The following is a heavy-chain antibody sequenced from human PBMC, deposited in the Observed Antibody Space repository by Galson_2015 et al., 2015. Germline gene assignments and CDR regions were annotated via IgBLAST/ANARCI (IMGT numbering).Heavy chain of an antibody. CDR2: ISAYNGNT. CDR1: GYTFTSYG. J-gene: IGHJ6*02. D-gene: IGHD6-13*01. Sequence: QSGAEVKKPGASVKVSCTASGYTFTSYGISWVRQAPGQGLEWMGWISAYNGNTDYAQKLQGRVTMTTDTSTSTAYMELRSLRSDDTAVYYCARGVTQLVPVPYYYYGMDVWGQGTTVTVSS. CDR3: ARGVTQLVPVPYYYYGMDV. V-gene: IGHV1-18*04.